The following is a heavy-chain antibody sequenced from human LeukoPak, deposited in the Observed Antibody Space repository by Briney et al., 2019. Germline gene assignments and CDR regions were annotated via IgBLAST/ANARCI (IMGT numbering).Heavy chain of an antibody. J-gene: IGHJ3*02. Sequence: GSLRLSCAASGFTFSSYAMSWVRQAPGKGLERVSAISGSGGSTYYADSVKGRFTISRDNSKNTLYLQMNSLRAEDTAVYYCASGFYDSSGYYREGAFDIWGQGTMVTVSS. CDR1: GFTFSSYA. V-gene: IGHV3-23*01. CDR3: ASGFYDSSGYYREGAFDI. D-gene: IGHD3-22*01. CDR2: ISGSGGST.